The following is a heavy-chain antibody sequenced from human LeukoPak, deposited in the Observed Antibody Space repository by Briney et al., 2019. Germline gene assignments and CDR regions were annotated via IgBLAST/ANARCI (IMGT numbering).Heavy chain of an antibody. CDR1: GGTFSSYA. Sequence: ASVKVSCTASGGTFSSYAISWVRQAPGQGLEWMGGIIPIFGTANYAQKFQGRVTITADESTSTAYMELSSLRSEDTAVYYCARGYCSSTSCYASNDYWGQGTLVTVSS. D-gene: IGHD2-2*01. V-gene: IGHV1-69*13. CDR3: ARGYCSSTSCYASNDY. J-gene: IGHJ4*02. CDR2: IIPIFGTA.